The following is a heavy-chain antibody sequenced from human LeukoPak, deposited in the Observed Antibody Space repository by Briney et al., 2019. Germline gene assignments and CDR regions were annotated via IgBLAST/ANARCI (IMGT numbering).Heavy chain of an antibody. CDR2: IYSGGST. V-gene: IGHV3-66*01. Sequence: GGSLRLSCAASGFTVSSNYMSWVRQAPGKGLEWVSVIYSGGSTYYADSVKGRFTISRDNSKNTLYLQMNSLRAEDTAVYYCARDDRYDAFDIWGQGTMVTVSS. D-gene: IGHD1-14*01. CDR3: ARDDRYDAFDI. J-gene: IGHJ3*02. CDR1: GFTVSSNY.